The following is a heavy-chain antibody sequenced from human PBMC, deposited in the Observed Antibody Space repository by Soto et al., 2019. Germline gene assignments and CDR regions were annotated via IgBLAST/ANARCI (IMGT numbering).Heavy chain of an antibody. CDR3: ARLYTWIMDY. CDR2: IWYDGSNK. J-gene: IGHJ4*02. D-gene: IGHD5-12*01. Sequence: QVQVVESGGSVVQPGRSLRLSCAASGFNFRNYGMHWVCQAPGKGLEWVAIIWYDGSNKYYADSVKGRFTISRDNSKDTLYLQMNNLRAEDTAVYYCARLYTWIMDYWGQGTLVTVSS. CDR1: GFNFRNYG. V-gene: IGHV3-33*01.